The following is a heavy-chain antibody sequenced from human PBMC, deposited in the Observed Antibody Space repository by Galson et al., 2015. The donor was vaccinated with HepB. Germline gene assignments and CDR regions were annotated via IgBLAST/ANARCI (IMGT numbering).Heavy chain of an antibody. D-gene: IGHD2-2*01. CDR1: GGTFSSYA. V-gene: IGHV1-69*04. CDR3: ATHGDIVVVPAGGHDPNLYGMDV. CDR2: IIPMLGIT. J-gene: IGHJ6*02. Sequence: SVKVSCKASGGTFSSYAITWVRQAPGQGLEWMGRIIPMLGITKYAQKFQGRVMITADKSTSTAYMELSSLRSEDTAVYYCATHGDIVVVPAGGHDPNLYGMDVWGQGTTVTVSS.